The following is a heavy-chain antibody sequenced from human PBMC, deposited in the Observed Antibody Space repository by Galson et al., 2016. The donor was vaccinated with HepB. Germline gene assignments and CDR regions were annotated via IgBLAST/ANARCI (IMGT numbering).Heavy chain of an antibody. CDR3: ARRTYGAPFDI. Sequence: QSGAEVKKPGESLQISCKGSGYTFTIYWIAWVRQMPGKGLEWMGIIYPGDSQTIYSPSFQGQVTISVDKSISTAYLQWSSLKASDTAMYYCARRTYGAPFDIWGQGTMVTVSS. V-gene: IGHV5-51*01. J-gene: IGHJ3*02. CDR2: IYPGDSQT. D-gene: IGHD4/OR15-4a*01. CDR1: GYTFTIYW.